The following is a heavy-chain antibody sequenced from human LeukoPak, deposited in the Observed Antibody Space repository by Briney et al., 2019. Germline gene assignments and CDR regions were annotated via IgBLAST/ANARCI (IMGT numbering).Heavy chain of an antibody. Sequence: SQTLSLTCTVSGGSSKSDRYSWTWIRQPAGKALGWIGRIYTRGKTDYNPSLKSRLTISIETSKNKFSVEMSSVTAADTAVYYCTRGWSSGGVFDIWGLGTMVTVSS. J-gene: IGHJ3*02. D-gene: IGHD6-19*01. CDR3: TRGWSSGGVFDI. V-gene: IGHV4-61*02. CDR1: GGSSKSDRYS. CDR2: IYTRGKT.